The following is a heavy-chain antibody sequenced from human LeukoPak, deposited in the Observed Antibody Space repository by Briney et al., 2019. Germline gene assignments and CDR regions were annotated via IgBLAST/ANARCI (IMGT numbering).Heavy chain of an antibody. CDR1: GFIFSNYW. V-gene: IGHV3-7*05. CDR3: ARHLIGDTNGYYLGTYEH. J-gene: IGHJ4*02. Sequence: GGSLRPSCAASGFIFSNYWMSWVRQAPGKGPEWVANIKPDGSEKYYVDSVKGRFTISRDNAKNSLFLQMNSLRAEDTALYYCARHLIGDTNGYYLGTYEHRGQGSLVTVSS. CDR2: IKPDGSEK. D-gene: IGHD3-22*01.